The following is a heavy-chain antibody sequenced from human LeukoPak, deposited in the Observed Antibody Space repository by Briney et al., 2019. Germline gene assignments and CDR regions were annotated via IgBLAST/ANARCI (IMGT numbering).Heavy chain of an antibody. CDR1: GFTFSSYA. Sequence: GGSLRLSCSASGFTFSSYAMHWVRQAPGKGLEYVSAISSNGGSTYYADSVKGTFTISRDNSKNTLYLQMSSLRAEDTAVYYCVKVFSSGGRLSPRFDYWGQGTLVTVSS. CDR2: ISSNGGST. V-gene: IGHV3-64D*06. J-gene: IGHJ4*02. CDR3: VKVFSSGGRLSPRFDY. D-gene: IGHD6-19*01.